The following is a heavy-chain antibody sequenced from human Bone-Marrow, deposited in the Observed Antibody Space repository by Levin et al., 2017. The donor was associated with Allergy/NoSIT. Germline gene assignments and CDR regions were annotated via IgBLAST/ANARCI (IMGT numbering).Heavy chain of an antibody. CDR1: GFTFRHYA. J-gene: IGHJ4*02. D-gene: IGHD3-10*01. Sequence: GGSLRLSCAASGFTFRHYAMHWLRQAPGKGLEWVALISNDGGSQYYADSVKGRFTISRDDSQNMVFLQMNSLGPEDTAIYYCARDQFYVSGTYYRTFDYWGQGTLVTVSS. CDR3: ARDQFYVSGTYYRTFDY. CDR2: ISNDGGSQ. V-gene: IGHV3-30-3*01.